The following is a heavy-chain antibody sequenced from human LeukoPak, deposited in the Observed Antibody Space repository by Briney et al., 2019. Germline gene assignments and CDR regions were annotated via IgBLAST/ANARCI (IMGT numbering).Heavy chain of an antibody. CDR3: ARRAADAFDI. D-gene: IGHD6-13*01. J-gene: IGHJ3*02. Sequence: PGGSLRLSCAASGFTFSSFGMHWVRQAPGKGLEWVALIWYDGSNKYYADSVKGRFTISRDNPKNTLYLQMDSLRAEDTAVYYCARRAADAFDIWGQGTMVTVSS. CDR2: IWYDGSNK. CDR1: GFTFSSFG. V-gene: IGHV3-33*01.